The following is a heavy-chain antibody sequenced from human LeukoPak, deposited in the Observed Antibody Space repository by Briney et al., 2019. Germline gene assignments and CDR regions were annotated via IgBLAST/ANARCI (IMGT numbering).Heavy chain of an antibody. Sequence: SETLSLTCTVSGGSISSGGYYWSWIRQHPGKGLEWIGYIYYSGSTYYNPSLKSRVTISVDTSKNQFSLKLSSVTAADTAVYYCARGQDYYDSSGYYYFDYRGQGTLVTVSS. CDR3: ARGQDYYDSSGYYYFDY. CDR2: IYYSGST. CDR1: GGSISSGGYY. V-gene: IGHV4-31*03. J-gene: IGHJ4*02. D-gene: IGHD3-22*01.